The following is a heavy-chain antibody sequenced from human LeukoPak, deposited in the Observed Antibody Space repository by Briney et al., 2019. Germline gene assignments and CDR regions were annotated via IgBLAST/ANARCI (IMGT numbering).Heavy chain of an antibody. V-gene: IGHV2-5*01. D-gene: IGHD6-19*01. CDR2: IYWNDDK. J-gene: IGHJ4*02. Sequence: SGPTLVNPTQTLTLTCTFSGFSLSTTGVGVNWIRQSPGKALEWLALIYWNDDKRYSPSLRSGLTITRDTSKNQVVLTMTNMDPVDTATYYCAHRGGAVAGHYYFDYWGQGTLVTASS. CDR3: AHRGGAVAGHYYFDY. CDR1: GFSLSTTGVG.